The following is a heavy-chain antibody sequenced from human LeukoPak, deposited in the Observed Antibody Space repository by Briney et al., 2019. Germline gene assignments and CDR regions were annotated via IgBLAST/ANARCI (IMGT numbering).Heavy chain of an antibody. CDR2: MFHSGDT. CDR1: GYSLSSGFY. D-gene: IGHD1-1*01. J-gene: IGHJ1*01. CDR3: ARFGTRDNCCHPGVDT. V-gene: IGHV4-38-2*02. Sequence: SETLSLTCTVSGYSLSSGFYWGWIRQPPGKGLEWIATMFHSGDTYYNPSLESRVTISMATSKNQFSLRLNSVTAADTALYYCARFGTRDNCCHPGVDTWGQGTPVTVSS.